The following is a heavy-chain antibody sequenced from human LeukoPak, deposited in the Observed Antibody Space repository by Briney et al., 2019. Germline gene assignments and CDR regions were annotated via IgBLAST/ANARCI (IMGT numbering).Heavy chain of an antibody. Sequence: GGSLRLSCAASGFTFSYYEMNWVRQAPGKGLAWVAYISNSGRTKNYAVSVKGQFTISRDNANNSLYLQMNSLRAEDTATYYCARVSRSGFDIWGQGTMVTVSS. CDR2: ISNSGRTK. V-gene: IGHV3-48*03. J-gene: IGHJ3*02. D-gene: IGHD3-10*01. CDR1: GFTFSYYE. CDR3: ARVSRSGFDI.